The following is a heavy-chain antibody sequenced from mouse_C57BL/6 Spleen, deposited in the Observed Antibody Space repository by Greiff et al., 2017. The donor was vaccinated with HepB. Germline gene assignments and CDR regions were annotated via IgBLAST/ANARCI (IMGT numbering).Heavy chain of an antibody. CDR1: GFNIKDDY. J-gene: IGHJ4*01. V-gene: IGHV14-4*01. Sequence: EVQLQQSGAELVRPGASVKLSCTASGFNIKDDYMHWVKQRPEQGLEWIGWIDPENGDTEYASKFQGKATITADTSSITAYLQLSSLTSEDTAVYYCTTRVDYDYDEDYWGQGTSVTVSS. D-gene: IGHD2-4*01. CDR2: IDPENGDT. CDR3: TTRVDYDYDEDY.